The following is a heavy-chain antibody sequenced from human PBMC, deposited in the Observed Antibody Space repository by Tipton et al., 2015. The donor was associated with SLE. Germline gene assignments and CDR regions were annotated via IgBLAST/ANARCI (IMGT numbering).Heavy chain of an antibody. Sequence: SLRLSCAASGFTFSNYGMHWVRQAPGKGLEWVAVISYDGSNKYYTDSVKGRFTISRDNSKNTLYLQMNSLRAEDTAVYYCAKDRTMVVDAFDIWGQGTMVTVSS. V-gene: IGHV3-30*18. D-gene: IGHD4/OR15-4a*01. CDR2: ISYDGSNK. CDR3: AKDRTMVVDAFDI. J-gene: IGHJ3*02. CDR1: GFTFSNYG.